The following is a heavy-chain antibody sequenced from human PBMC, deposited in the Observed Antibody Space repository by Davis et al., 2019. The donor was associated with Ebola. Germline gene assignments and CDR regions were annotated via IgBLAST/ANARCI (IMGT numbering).Heavy chain of an antibody. CDR3: AKVGGDPTYYGSIISLPLEAFDI. CDR1: GFTFSSYA. J-gene: IGHJ3*02. D-gene: IGHD3-16*01. CDR2: IRDSGDRR. V-gene: IGHV3-23*01. Sequence: PGGSLRLSCAASGFTFSSYAMHWVRQAPGRGLEWVAGIRDSGDRRYYTDSVKGRFTISRDNSKNTLSLQMNSLRAEDTAVYYCAKVGGDPTYYGSIISLPLEAFDIWGQGTSVTVSS.